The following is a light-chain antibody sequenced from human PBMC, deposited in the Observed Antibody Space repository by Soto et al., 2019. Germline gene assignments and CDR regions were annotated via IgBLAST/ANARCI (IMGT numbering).Light chain of an antibody. V-gene: IGLV2-14*03. J-gene: IGLJ2*01. CDR1: SSDVGGYNY. CDR3: SSYTSSSTLVL. Sequence: QSALTQPASVSGSPGQSITISCTGTSSDVGGYNYVSWYQQHPGKAPKLMIYAVSDRPSGVYNRFSGSKSGDTASLTISGLQAEDEADYYCSSYTSSSTLVLFGGGTQVTVL. CDR2: AVS.